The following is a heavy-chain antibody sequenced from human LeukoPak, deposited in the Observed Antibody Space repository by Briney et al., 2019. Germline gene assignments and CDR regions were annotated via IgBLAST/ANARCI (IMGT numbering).Heavy chain of an antibody. CDR3: AKSLYSSGWYDPNSPYYYYMDV. D-gene: IGHD6-19*01. J-gene: IGHJ6*03. CDR2: ISYDESHK. V-gene: IGHV3-30*18. Sequence: GGSLRLSCAASGFTFSTYWMSWVRQAPGKGLEWVAVISYDESHKYYADSVKGRFTISRDNSKNTLYLQMNSLRAEDTAVYYCAKSLYSSGWYDPNSPYYYYMDVWGKGTTVTISS. CDR1: GFTFSTYW.